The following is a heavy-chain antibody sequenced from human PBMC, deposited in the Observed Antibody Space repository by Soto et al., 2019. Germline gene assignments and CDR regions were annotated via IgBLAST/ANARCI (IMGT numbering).Heavy chain of an antibody. CDR1: GGSIGSSTYY. CDR2: IYYSGST. J-gene: IGHJ5*02. Sequence: PSETLSLTCTVSGGSIGSSTYYWAWIRQPPGKGLEWIGSIYYSGSTFYNPSLKSRVTISVDTSKNQLSLKLSSVTAADTAVYYCARVYDFWSGGNWFDPWGQGTLVTVSS. D-gene: IGHD3-3*01. V-gene: IGHV4-39*01. CDR3: ARVYDFWSGGNWFDP.